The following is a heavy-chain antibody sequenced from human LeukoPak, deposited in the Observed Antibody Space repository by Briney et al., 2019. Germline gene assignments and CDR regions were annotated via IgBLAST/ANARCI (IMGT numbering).Heavy chain of an antibody. D-gene: IGHD5-24*01. CDR3: ARDRAYFDQ. Sequence: QPGRSLRLSCAASGSTFDDYAMHWVRQAPGKGLEWVANIRQDARTKNYVDSVKGRFTISRDNAKNSVYLQMSGLRAEDTAVYFCARDRAYFDQWGQGTLVTVSS. CDR2: IRQDARTK. CDR1: GSTFDDYA. J-gene: IGHJ4*02. V-gene: IGHV3-7*01.